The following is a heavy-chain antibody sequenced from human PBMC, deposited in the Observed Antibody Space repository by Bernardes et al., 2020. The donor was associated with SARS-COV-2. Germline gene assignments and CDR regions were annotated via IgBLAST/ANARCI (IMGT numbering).Heavy chain of an antibody. CDR2: VYYSGRT. CDR3: ARHIPELELRNGYWFDP. D-gene: IGHD1-7*01. CDR1: GGSISGTYY. J-gene: IGHJ5*02. V-gene: IGHV4-39*01. Sequence: SETLSLTCAISGGSISGTYYWAWIRQPPGKGLEWIGNVYYSGRTYYNPSLRSRVTISVDTSKNQFSLNLRSAIAADTAVYYCARHIPELELRNGYWFDPWGHGTLVTVSS.